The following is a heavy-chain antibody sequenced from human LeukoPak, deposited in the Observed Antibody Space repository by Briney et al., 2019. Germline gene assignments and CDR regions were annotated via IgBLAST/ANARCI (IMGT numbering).Heavy chain of an antibody. V-gene: IGHV4-30-2*01. D-gene: IGHD6-13*01. Sequence: PSQTLSLACTVSGGSISSGGYYGRWRRQPPGKVGEWIGYIYHSGSTYYNPSLKSRVTISVDRSKNQFSLKLSSVTAADTAVYYCAGIAAAGDFDYWGQGTLVTVSS. CDR3: AGIAAAGDFDY. CDR1: GGSISSGGYY. CDR2: IYHSGST. J-gene: IGHJ4*02.